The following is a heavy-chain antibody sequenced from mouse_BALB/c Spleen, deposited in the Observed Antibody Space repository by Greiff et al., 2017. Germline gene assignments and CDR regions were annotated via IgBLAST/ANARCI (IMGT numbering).Heavy chain of an antibody. J-gene: IGHJ3*01. CDR1: GYTFSSYW. CDR2: ILPGSGST. CDR3: ARSRKFSWFAY. Sequence: VQLQQSGAELMKPGASVKISCKATGYTFSSYWIEWVKQRPGHGLEWIGEILPGSGSTNYNEKFKGKATFTADTSSNTAYMQLSSLTSEDSAVYYCARSRKFSWFAYWGQGTLVTVSA. V-gene: IGHV1-9*01.